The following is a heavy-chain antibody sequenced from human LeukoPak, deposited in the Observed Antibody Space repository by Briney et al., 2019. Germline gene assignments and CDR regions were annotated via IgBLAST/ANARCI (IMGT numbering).Heavy chain of an antibody. CDR2: ISYDGSNK. CDR3: ARDQVTMVRGVNIFDY. CDR1: GFTFSNYW. D-gene: IGHD3-10*01. J-gene: IGHJ4*02. Sequence: GGSLRLSCAASGFTFSNYWMSWVRQAPGKGLEWVAVISYDGSNKYYADSVKGRFTISRDNSKNTLYLQMNSLRAEDTAVYYCARDQVTMVRGVNIFDYWGQGTLVTVSS. V-gene: IGHV3-30*03.